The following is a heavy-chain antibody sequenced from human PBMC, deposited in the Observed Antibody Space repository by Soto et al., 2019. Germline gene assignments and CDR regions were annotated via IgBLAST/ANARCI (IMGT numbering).Heavy chain of an antibody. Sequence: PSETLSLTCTVSSGSISSYYWSWIRQPPGKGLEWIGYIYYSGSTNYNPSLKSRVTISVDTSKNQFSLKLSSVTAADTAVYYCARDSPPDPTTVTGNGMDVWGQGATVTVSS. CDR3: ARDSPPDPTTVTGNGMDV. D-gene: IGHD1-20*01. J-gene: IGHJ6*02. CDR1: SGSISSYY. CDR2: IYYSGST. V-gene: IGHV4-59*01.